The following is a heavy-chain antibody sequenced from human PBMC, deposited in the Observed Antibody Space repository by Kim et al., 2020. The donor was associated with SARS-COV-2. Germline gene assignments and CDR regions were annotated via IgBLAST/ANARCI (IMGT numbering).Heavy chain of an antibody. CDR3: ARDLYSSFYFDF. J-gene: IGHJ4*02. Sequence: GGSLRLSCAASGFTFSTYGMHWVRQAPGKGLEWVAVIWYDGSKKYYADSVKGRFTISRDNSKNTLYLQMNSLRAEDTAVYYCARDLYSSFYFDFWGQGTLVTVSS. D-gene: IGHD6-6*01. V-gene: IGHV3-33*01. CDR2: IWYDGSKK. CDR1: GFTFSTYG.